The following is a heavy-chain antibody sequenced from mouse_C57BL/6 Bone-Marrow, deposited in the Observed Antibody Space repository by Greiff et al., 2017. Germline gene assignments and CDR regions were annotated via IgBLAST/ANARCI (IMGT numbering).Heavy chain of an antibody. CDR1: GYSITSGYY. D-gene: IGHD2-2*01. V-gene: IGHV3-6*01. J-gene: IGHJ3*01. CDR2: IRYDGSN. Sequence: VQLQQSGPGLVKPSQSLSLTCSVTGYSITSGYYWNWIRQFPGNKLEWMGYIRYDGSNNYNPSLKNRISITRDTSKNQFFLKLNSVTTEDTATYYCARSVYAYDVRFAYWGQGTLVTVSA. CDR3: ARSVYAYDVRFAY.